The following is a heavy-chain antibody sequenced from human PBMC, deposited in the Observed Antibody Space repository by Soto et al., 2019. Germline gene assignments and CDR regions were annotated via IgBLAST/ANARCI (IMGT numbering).Heavy chain of an antibody. CDR3: VSWVSAPFDY. Sequence: VGSLRLSCAPSGFTFRRYSMNWVRQAPGKGLEWVSSIDSYSNFIYYADSVRGRFTISRDNSRNTVDLHMSSLRAEHTAIYYCVSWVSAPFDYWGQGTPPPVSS. CDR2: IDSYSNFI. CDR1: GFTFRRYS. D-gene: IGHD2-8*01. J-gene: IGHJ4*02. V-gene: IGHV3-21*04.